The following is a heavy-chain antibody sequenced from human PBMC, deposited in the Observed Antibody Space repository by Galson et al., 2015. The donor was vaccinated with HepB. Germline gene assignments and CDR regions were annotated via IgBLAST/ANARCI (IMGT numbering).Heavy chain of an antibody. D-gene: IGHD6-13*01. V-gene: IGHV5-51*01. CDR3: ARGEGYFDY. Sequence: QSGAEVKMPGESLKISCKASGYRFTSYWIGWVRQMPGKGLERMGIIYPSDSDTRYRPSFQGQVTISVDKSISTVYLQWNSLKVSDTAMYYCARGEGYFDYWGQGTLVTVSS. J-gene: IGHJ4*02. CDR2: IYPSDSDT. CDR1: GYRFTSYW.